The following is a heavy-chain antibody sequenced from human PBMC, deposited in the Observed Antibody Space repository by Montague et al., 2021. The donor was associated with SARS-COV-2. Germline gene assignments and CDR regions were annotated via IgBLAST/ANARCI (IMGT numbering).Heavy chain of an antibody. CDR2: IWYDGSNK. D-gene: IGHD1-26*01. CDR3: ARDLVGATYFDY. CDR1: GFAFSSYG. J-gene: IGHJ4*02. V-gene: IGHV3-33*01. Sequence: SLRLSCAASGFAFSSYGMHWVRQAPGKGPEWVAVIWYDGSNKYYADSVKGRFTISRDNSKNTLYLQMNSLRAEDTAVYYCARDLVGATYFDYWGQGTLVTVSS.